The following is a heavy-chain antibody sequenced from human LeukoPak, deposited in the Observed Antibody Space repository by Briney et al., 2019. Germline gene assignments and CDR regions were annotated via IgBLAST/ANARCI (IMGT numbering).Heavy chain of an antibody. D-gene: IGHD3-22*01. J-gene: IGHJ4*02. CDR1: GYTFTSYG. Sequence: ASVKVSCKASGYTFTSYGISWVRQAPGQGLEWMGWISAYNGNTNYAQKLQGRVTMTTDTSTSTAYMELRSLRSDDTAVYYCARDRTPTILDSSGHTGYWGQGTLVTVSS. CDR2: ISAYNGNT. CDR3: ARDRTPTILDSSGHTGY. V-gene: IGHV1-18*01.